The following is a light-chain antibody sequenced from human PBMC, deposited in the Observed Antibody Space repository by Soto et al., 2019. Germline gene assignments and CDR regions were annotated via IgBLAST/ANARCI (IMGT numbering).Light chain of an antibody. V-gene: IGLV2-14*01. Sequence: QSVLTQPASVSGSPGQSITISCTGTSSDVGDDKYVSWYQQHPGKAPKLMIYEVSNRPSGVSNRFSGSKSGNTASLTISGLQAEDEADYYCSSYTSSNTLFGGGTKLTVL. CDR1: SSDVGDDKY. J-gene: IGLJ2*01. CDR3: SSYTSSNTL. CDR2: EVS.